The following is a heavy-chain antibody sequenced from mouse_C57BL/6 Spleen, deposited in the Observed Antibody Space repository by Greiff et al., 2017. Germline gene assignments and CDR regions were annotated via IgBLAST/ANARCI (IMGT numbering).Heavy chain of an antibody. CDR3: ARLGDYGNYFDY. D-gene: IGHD2-1*01. CDR2: IYPGDGDT. J-gene: IGHJ2*01. Sequence: QVQLQQSGAELVKPGASVKISCKASGYAFSSYWMNWVKQRPGKGLEWIGQIYPGDGDTNYNGKFKGKATLTADKSSSTAYMQLSSLTSEDSAVYFCARLGDYGNYFDYWGKGTTLTVSS. CDR1: GYAFSSYW. V-gene: IGHV1-80*01.